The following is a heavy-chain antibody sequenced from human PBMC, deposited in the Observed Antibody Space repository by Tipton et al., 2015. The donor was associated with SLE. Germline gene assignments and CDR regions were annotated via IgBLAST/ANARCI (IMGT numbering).Heavy chain of an antibody. V-gene: IGHV4-59*11. CDR3: ARGSVVADDY. CDR2: ISYSRGT. Sequence: TLSLTCTGSGAPISSHYWSWVRQPPGEGLEWIGYISYSRGTDYNPSLKSRVTMSIETSKNQISLKLTSVTAADTAVYYCARGSVVADDYWGQGTLVTVSS. J-gene: IGHJ4*02. CDR1: GAPISSHY. D-gene: IGHD2-15*01.